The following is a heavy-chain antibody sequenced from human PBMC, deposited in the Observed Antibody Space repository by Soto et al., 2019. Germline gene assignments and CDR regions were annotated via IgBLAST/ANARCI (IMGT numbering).Heavy chain of an antibody. J-gene: IGHJ6*02. V-gene: IGHV3-30-3*01. CDR3: ARDLAVAGNYYYYGMDV. D-gene: IGHD6-19*01. Sequence: GGSLRLSCAASGFTFSSYAMRWVRQAPGKGLEWVAVISYDGSNKYYADSVKGRFTISRDNSKNTLYLQMNSLRAEDTAVYYCARDLAVAGNYYYYGMDVWGQGTTVTVSS. CDR1: GFTFSSYA. CDR2: ISYDGSNK.